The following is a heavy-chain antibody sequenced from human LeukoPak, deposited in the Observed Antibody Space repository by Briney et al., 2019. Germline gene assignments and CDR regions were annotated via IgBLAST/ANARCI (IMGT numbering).Heavy chain of an antibody. CDR1: GGSISNTNW. Sequence: EPSRTLSLTCGVSGGSISNTNWWTCFRQPPGKGLEWIGEVNLQGSTNYNPSLKSRVAISVDKSENHISLKLTSVTAADTAVYYCAREGGPYRPLDYSGQGTLVTVAS. CDR2: VNLQGST. V-gene: IGHV4-4*02. CDR3: AREGGPYRPLDY. J-gene: IGHJ4*02.